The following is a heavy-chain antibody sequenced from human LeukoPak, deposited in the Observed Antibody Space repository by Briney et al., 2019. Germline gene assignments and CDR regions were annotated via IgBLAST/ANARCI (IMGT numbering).Heavy chain of an antibody. Sequence: SETLSLTCTVSGGSISSYYWSWIRQPPGKGLEWIGYIYYSGSTNYNPSLKSRVTISVDTSKNQFSLKLCSVTAADTAVYYCARAPGIAAAGYFDYWGQGTLVTVSS. D-gene: IGHD6-13*01. CDR3: ARAPGIAAAGYFDY. J-gene: IGHJ4*02. CDR2: IYYSGST. CDR1: GGSISSYY. V-gene: IGHV4-59*01.